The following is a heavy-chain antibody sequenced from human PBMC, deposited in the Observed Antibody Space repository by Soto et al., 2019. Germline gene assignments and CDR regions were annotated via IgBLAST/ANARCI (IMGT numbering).Heavy chain of an antibody. V-gene: IGHV3-74*01. J-gene: IGHJ4*02. CDR3: ARGSQYPWSPNVIEY. D-gene: IGHD1-1*01. CDR2: LNSDGSTT. CDR1: GFTFSTYW. Sequence: EVQLVESGGGLVQPGGSLRLSCAASGFTFSTYWMHWVRQAPGKGLVWVSRLNSDGSTTTYADSVKGRFTISRDNAKNTLYLHMSSLRDEDTAVYYCARGSQYPWSPNVIEYWGLGTLVTVSS.